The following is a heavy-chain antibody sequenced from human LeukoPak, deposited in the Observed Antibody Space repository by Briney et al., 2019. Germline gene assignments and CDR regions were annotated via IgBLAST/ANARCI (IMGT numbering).Heavy chain of an antibody. D-gene: IGHD2-15*01. V-gene: IGHV3-23*01. J-gene: IGHJ4*02. CDR1: GFTFSSSA. CDR2: ISNNGGYT. CDR3: AKQLGYCSDGSCYFPY. Sequence: GGSLRLSCAASGFTFSSSAMSWVRQAPGKGLEWVSAISNNGGYTYYADSVQGRFTISRDNSKTTLCLQMNSLRAEDTAVYYCAKQLGYCSDGSCYFPYWGQGTLVTVSS.